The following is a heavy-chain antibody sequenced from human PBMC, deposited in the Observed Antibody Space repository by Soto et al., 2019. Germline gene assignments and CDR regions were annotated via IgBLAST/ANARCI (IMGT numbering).Heavy chain of an antibody. Sequence: GESLTISCKASGYSFSTYWIGWVRQMPGKGLEWMGIIYPEDSDTRYSSSFQGQVTLSADKSINTAYQQWSSLKASDTAIYYFARIMTPYYSYYGMDVWGQGTTVTVSS. V-gene: IGHV5-51*01. CDR2: IYPEDSDT. J-gene: IGHJ6*02. D-gene: IGHD3-16*01. CDR1: GYSFSTYW. CDR3: ARIMTPYYSYYGMDV.